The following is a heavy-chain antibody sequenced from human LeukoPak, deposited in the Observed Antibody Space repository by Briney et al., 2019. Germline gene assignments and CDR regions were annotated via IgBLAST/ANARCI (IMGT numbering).Heavy chain of an antibody. D-gene: IGHD1-26*01. V-gene: IGHV4-4*07. J-gene: IGHJ4*02. CDR2: IYTSGNT. CDR1: VGSISSYY. CDR3: ARDDATTALHYFDY. Sequence: SETLSLTCTVSVGSISSYYWSWIPQPAGKGLEWIGRIYTSGNTNYNPSLKSRVTMSVDTSKNQFSLKLSSVTAADTAVYYCARDDATTALHYFDYWGQGTLVTVSS.